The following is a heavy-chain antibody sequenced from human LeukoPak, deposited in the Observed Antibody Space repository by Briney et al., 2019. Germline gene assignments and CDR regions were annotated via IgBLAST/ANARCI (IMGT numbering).Heavy chain of an antibody. D-gene: IGHD3-9*01. CDR1: GFIFSSYW. Sequence: GGSLRFSCAASGFIFSSYWMHWVRQAPGKGLVWVSRINTDGSSTTYADSVKGRFTISRDNAKNTLYLQMNSLRAEDTAVYYCARATGKGAFDYWGQGTLVTVSS. V-gene: IGHV3-74*01. CDR2: INTDGSST. J-gene: IGHJ4*02. CDR3: ARATGKGAFDY.